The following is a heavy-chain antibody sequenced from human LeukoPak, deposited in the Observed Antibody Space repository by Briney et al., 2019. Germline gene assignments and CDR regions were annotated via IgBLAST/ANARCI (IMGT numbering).Heavy chain of an antibody. Sequence: GGSLRLSCAASGFTFSDYAMHWVRQAPGKGLERVAVISYDGSNKFYADSVKGRFAISRDNSKNTLYVQMNSLRAEDTAVYYCASTHIAVAGPFDYWGQGTLVTVSS. D-gene: IGHD6-19*01. CDR2: ISYDGSNK. J-gene: IGHJ4*02. CDR1: GFTFSDYA. CDR3: ASTHIAVAGPFDY. V-gene: IGHV3-30*09.